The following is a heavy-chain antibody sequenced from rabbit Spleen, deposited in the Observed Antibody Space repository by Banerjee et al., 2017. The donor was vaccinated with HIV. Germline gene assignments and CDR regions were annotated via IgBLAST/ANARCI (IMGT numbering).Heavy chain of an antibody. CDR3: ARGASSTGYYSL. J-gene: IGHJ4*01. CDR2: IDTGGSGST. D-gene: IGHD1-1*01. V-gene: IGHV1S45*01. Sequence: QEQLEESGGDLVKPEGSLTLTCKASGFDFSSRYWMSWVRQAPGKGPEWIACIDTGGSGSTYYASWAKGRFTISRTSSTTVTLQMTSLTGADTATYFCARGASSTGYYSLWGPGTLVTVS. CDR1: GFDFSSRYW.